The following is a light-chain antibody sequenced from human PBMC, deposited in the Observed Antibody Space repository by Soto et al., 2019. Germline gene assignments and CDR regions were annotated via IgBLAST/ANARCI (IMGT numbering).Light chain of an antibody. Sequence: QSALTQPPSVSAAPGQKVTISCSGCSSNIGNNYVSWYQQLPGTAPKLLIYDNNKRPSGIPDRFSGSKSGTSATLGITGLQTGDEADYYCGTWDSSLSAGVFGTGTKVTVL. CDR1: SSNIGNNY. CDR3: GTWDSSLSAGV. V-gene: IGLV1-51*01. J-gene: IGLJ1*01. CDR2: DNN.